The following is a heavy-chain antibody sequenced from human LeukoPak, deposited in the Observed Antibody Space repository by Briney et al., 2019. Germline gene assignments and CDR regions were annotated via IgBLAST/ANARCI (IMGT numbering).Heavy chain of an antibody. J-gene: IGHJ5*02. CDR3: ARGHDYYYSGRQSWFDP. V-gene: IGHV4-4*07. CDR1: GGSIGSYY. D-gene: IGHD3-10*01. Sequence: SETLSLTCTVSGGSIGSYYWSWIRQPAGKGLESIGHISTSGSTNYNPSLKSRVTMSVDTSKNQFSLKLSSVTAADTAFYYRARGHDYYYSGRQSWFDPWGQGTLVTVSS. CDR2: ISTSGST.